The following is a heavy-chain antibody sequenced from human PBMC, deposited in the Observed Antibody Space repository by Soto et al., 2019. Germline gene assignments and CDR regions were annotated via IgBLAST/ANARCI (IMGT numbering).Heavy chain of an antibody. Sequence: VQLVQSGAEVKKPGESLKISCQGSGYRFTTYWIGWVGQMPGKGLEWMATIHPGDSNTNYNPSFRGQVTISADKSISTAYLQWSSLRASDTAIYYCATHDWNDENYWGQGTLVTVSS. CDR3: ATHDWNDENY. CDR2: IHPGDSNT. CDR1: GYRFTTYW. J-gene: IGHJ4*02. D-gene: IGHD1-1*01. V-gene: IGHV5-51*01.